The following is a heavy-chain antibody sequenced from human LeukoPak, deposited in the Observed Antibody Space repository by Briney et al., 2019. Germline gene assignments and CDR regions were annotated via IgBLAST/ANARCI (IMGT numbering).Heavy chain of an antibody. V-gene: IGHV3-7*01. Sequence: LPGGSLRLSCAASGFTFSSYWMSWVRQAPGKGLEWVANIKQDGSEKYYVDSVKGRFTISRDNAKNSLYLQMNSLRAEDTAVYYCARDMGSTYYYDSSAQDAFDIRGQGTMVTVSS. J-gene: IGHJ3*02. CDR3: ARDMGSTYYYDSSAQDAFDI. CDR2: IKQDGSEK. D-gene: IGHD3-22*01. CDR1: GFTFSSYW.